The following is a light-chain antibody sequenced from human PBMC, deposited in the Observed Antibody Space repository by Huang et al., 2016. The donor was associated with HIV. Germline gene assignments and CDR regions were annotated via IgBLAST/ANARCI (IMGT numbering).Light chain of an antibody. CDR2: AAS. CDR1: QTITTY. CDR3: QQSYSSLLS. J-gene: IGKJ4*01. V-gene: IGKV1-39*01. Sequence: IQMTQSPSSLSASVGDRVIMTCRASQTITTYLNWYQPRPGKAPKLLIYAASMLQSGVPSRFSGSGSGTDFTLTISSLQPEDFATYYCQQSYSSLLSFGGGTKVAIK.